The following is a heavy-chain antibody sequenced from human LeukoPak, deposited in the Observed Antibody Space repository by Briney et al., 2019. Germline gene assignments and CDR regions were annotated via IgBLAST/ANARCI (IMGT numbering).Heavy chain of an antibody. CDR2: IIPIFGTA. CDR3: AFNYYDSSGYGEYFQH. J-gene: IGHJ1*01. V-gene: IGHV1-69*05. Sequence: ASVKVSCKASGGTFISYAISWVRQAPGQGLEWMGGIIPIFGTANYAQKFQGRVTITTDESTSTAYMELSSLRSEDTAVYYCAFNYYDSSGYGEYFQHWGQGTLVTVSS. D-gene: IGHD3-22*01. CDR1: GGTFISYA.